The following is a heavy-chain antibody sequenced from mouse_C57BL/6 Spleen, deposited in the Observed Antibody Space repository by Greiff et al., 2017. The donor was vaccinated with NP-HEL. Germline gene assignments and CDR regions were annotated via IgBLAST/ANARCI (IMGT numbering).Heavy chain of an antibody. V-gene: IGHV1-26*01. Sequence: EVQLQQSGPELVKPGASVKISCKASGYTFTDYYMNWVKQSHGKSLEWIGDINPNNGGTSYNQKFKGKATLTVDKSSSTAYMELRSLTSEDSAVYYCARGGYYYGSSLAWFAYCGQGTLVTVSA. CDR1: GYTFTDYY. CDR2: INPNNGGT. J-gene: IGHJ3*01. CDR3: ARGGYYYGSSLAWFAY. D-gene: IGHD1-1*01.